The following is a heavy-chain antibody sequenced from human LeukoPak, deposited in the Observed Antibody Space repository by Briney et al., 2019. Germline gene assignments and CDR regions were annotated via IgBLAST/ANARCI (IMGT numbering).Heavy chain of an antibody. J-gene: IGHJ4*02. CDR3: AKGFTSGWSGFSAFDY. D-gene: IGHD6-19*01. Sequence: PGGSLRLSCAASGFTFRSYAMSWVRQAPGKGLEWVSVISGSGGSTYYADSVKGRFTISRDNSKNTLYLQMSSLRADDTAVYYCAKGFTSGWSGFSAFDYWGQGTLVTVSS. V-gene: IGHV3-23*01. CDR1: GFTFRSYA. CDR2: ISGSGGST.